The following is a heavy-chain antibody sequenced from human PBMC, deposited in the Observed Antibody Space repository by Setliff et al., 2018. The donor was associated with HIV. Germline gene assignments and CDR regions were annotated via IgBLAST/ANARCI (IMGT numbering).Heavy chain of an antibody. Sequence: LSLTCNVSSGSISYYYWSWVRQPPGRGLEWIGYVSHSGSTSYNPSLNSRVTMSVDTSRDQFSLKVRSVTAADTAVYYCARMRGRAVLSYYFDHWGQGRLVTVSS. V-gene: IGHV4-59*01. CDR3: ARMRGRAVLSYYFDH. CDR2: VSHSGST. CDR1: SGSISYYY. J-gene: IGHJ4*02. D-gene: IGHD6-19*01.